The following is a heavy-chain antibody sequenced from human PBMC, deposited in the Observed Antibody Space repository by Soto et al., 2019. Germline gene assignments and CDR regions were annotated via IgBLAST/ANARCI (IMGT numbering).Heavy chain of an antibody. J-gene: IGHJ3*02. Sequence: GGSLRLSCAASGFTFSSYDMHWVRQATGKGLEWVSAIGTAGDTYYPGSVKGRFTISRENAKHSLYLQMNSLRAGDTAVYYCARGLRSSSDYDAFAIWGQGTMVTV. V-gene: IGHV3-13*01. D-gene: IGHD6-13*01. CDR1: GFTFSSYD. CDR3: ARGLRSSSDYDAFAI. CDR2: IGTAGDT.